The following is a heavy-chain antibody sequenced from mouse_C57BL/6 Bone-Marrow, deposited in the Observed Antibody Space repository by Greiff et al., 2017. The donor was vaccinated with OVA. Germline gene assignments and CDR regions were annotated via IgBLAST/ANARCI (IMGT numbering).Heavy chain of an antibody. CDR3: ARGYYDYDGGDFDY. Sequence: QVQLQQPGAELVKPGASVKLSCKASGYTFTSYWMHWVKQRPGRGLEWMGRIDPNSGGTKYNEKFKSKATLTVDKPSSTASMQLSSLTSEDSAVYYCARGYYDYDGGDFDYWGQGTTLTVSS. CDR2: IDPNSGGT. J-gene: IGHJ2*01. D-gene: IGHD2-4*01. V-gene: IGHV1-72*01. CDR1: GYTFTSYW.